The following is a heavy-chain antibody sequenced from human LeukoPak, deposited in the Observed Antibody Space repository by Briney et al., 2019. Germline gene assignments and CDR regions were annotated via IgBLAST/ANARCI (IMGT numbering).Heavy chain of an antibody. CDR1: GYTLTELS. J-gene: IGHJ4*02. V-gene: IGHV3-30*02. D-gene: IGHD3-22*01. CDR3: AKGYSLVITTVEYFFDY. CDR2: IRYDGSYT. Sequence: SCKVSGYTLTELSVHWVRQAPGKGLEWVAFIRYDGSYTYYADSVKGRFTISRDNSKNTLYLQMNSLRGEDTAVFYCAKGYSLVITTVEYFFDYWGQGALVTVSS.